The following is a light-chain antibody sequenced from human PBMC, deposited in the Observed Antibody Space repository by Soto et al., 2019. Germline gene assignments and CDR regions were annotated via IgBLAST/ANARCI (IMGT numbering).Light chain of an antibody. CDR3: CSYADSSNDV. V-gene: IGLV2-14*01. Sequence: SALTQPASVSWSPGQSNTISCTGTSSDLAIYNYVSWYQQQPGKAPTLMIYQVTNRPSGVSNRFSGSRSGNTSYLTITGRQAEDEGDYYCCSYADSSNDVFGTGTKVTVL. J-gene: IGLJ1*01. CDR2: QVT. CDR1: SSDLAIYNY.